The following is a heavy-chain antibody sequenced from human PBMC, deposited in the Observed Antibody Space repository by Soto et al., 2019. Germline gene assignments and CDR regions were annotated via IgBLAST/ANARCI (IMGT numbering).Heavy chain of an antibody. V-gene: IGHV1-46*03. D-gene: IGHD6-13*01. J-gene: IGHJ1*01. CDR1: GYTFTSYY. Sequence: EASVKVSCKASGYTFTSYYMHWVRQAPGQGLEWMGIINPSGGSTSYAQKFQGRVTMTRDTSTSTVYMELSSLRSEDTAVYYCARWADSSSWPNSHHFQHWGQGTLVTVSS. CDR2: INPSGGST. CDR3: ARWADSSSWPNSHHFQH.